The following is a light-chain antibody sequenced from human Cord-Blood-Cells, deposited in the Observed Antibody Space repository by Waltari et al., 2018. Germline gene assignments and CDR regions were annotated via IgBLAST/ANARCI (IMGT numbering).Light chain of an antibody. CDR2: DAS. V-gene: IGKV1-5*01. CDR3: QQYNSYAT. J-gene: IGKJ2*01. CDR1: QSISSW. Sequence: DIQMTQSPSTLSASVGDRVTITCRASQSISSWLAWYQQKPGKAPKLLIYDASSLESGVPSRCSGSGSGTEFTLTISSLQPDDVATYYCQQYNSYATVGQGTKLEIK.